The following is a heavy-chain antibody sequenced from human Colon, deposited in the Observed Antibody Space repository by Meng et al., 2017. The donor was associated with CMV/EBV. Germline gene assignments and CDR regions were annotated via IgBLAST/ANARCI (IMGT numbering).Heavy chain of an antibody. J-gene: IGHJ4*02. CDR1: GFPFSSSS. CDR2: ISSLSNDI. D-gene: IGHD6-13*01. CDR3: AREIAGTGPGFDY. Sequence: GESLKISCEASGFPFSSSSMNWVRQAPGKGLEWVSSISSLSNDIYYADTVKGRFTISRDNAKNSLYLRMNILRAEDTAVYYCAREIAGTGPGFDYWGQGTLVTVSS. V-gene: IGHV3-21*01.